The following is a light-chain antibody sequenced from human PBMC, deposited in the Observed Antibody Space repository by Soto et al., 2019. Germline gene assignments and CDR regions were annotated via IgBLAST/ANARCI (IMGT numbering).Light chain of an antibody. CDR3: AAWDDSLDGQVV. CDR1: SSNIGSNT. CDR2: SNN. V-gene: IGLV1-44*01. J-gene: IGLJ2*01. Sequence: QAVLTQPPSASGTPGQRVTISCSGSSSNIGSNTVTWYLQLPGTAPKLLIHSNNQRPSGVPDRFSGSKSGSSASLAISGLQSEDEAHYYCAAWDDSLDGQVVFGGGTKVTVL.